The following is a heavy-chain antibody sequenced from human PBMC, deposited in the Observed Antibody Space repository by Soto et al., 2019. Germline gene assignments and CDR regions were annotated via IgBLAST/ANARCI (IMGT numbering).Heavy chain of an antibody. CDR3: ARGPPPPFYLLLRFGNWFDP. D-gene: IGHD2-2*01. V-gene: IGHV4-34*01. CDR2: INHSGST. CDR1: GGSFSGYY. Sequence: SETLSLTCAVYGGSFSGYYWSWIRQPPGKGLEWIGEINHSGSTNYNPSLKSRVTISVDTSKNQFSLKLSSVTAADTAVYYCARGPPPPFYLLLRFGNWFDPWGQGTLVTVSS. J-gene: IGHJ5*02.